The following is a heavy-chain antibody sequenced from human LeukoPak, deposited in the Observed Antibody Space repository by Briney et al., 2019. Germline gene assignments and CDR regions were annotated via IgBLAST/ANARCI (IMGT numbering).Heavy chain of an antibody. Sequence: GRSLRLSCAASGFTFSSYGMHWVRQAPSKGLEWVAVISYDGSNKYYADSVKGRFTISRDNSKNTLYLQMNSLRAEDTAVYYCAKDGADYYDSSGYHWGQGTLVTVSS. CDR3: AKDGADYYDSSGYH. V-gene: IGHV3-30*18. CDR1: GFTFSSYG. CDR2: ISYDGSNK. J-gene: IGHJ5*02. D-gene: IGHD3-22*01.